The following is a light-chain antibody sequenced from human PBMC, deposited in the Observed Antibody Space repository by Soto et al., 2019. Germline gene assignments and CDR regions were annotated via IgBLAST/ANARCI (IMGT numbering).Light chain of an antibody. J-gene: IGLJ2*01. Sequence: QSALTQPASVSGSPGQSITLSCAGTSSDVGSYKYVSWYQQHAGKAPKVIIFEVSSRPSGIPSRFSGSRSGNTASLTISGLQAEDEADYYCSSYTTTSAALLFGGGTKLTVL. CDR1: SSDVGSYKY. CDR3: SSYTTTSAALL. CDR2: EVS. V-gene: IGLV2-14*01.